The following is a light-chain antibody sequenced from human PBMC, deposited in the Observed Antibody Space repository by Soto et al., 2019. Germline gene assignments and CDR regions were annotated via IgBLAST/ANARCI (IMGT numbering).Light chain of an antibody. CDR2: DVS. CDR1: SSDVGGYNY. V-gene: IGLV2-14*01. J-gene: IGLJ2*01. CDR3: SSYTSSSTVV. Sequence: QSALTQPASVSGSPGQSITISCPGTSSDVGGYNYVSWYQQHPGKAPKLMIFDVSNRPSGVSNRFSGSKSGNTASLTISGLLAEDEADYYCSSYTSSSTVVFGGGTKVTVL.